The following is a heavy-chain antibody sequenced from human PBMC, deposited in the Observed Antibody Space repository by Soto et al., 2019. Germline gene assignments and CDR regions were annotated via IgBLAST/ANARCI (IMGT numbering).Heavy chain of an antibody. V-gene: IGHV1-69*13. J-gene: IGHJ4*02. Sequence: GASVKVSCKTSGGTFSTFGISWVRQAPGQGLEWMGGIIPFFGTAEYSQKFEDRITITADESTNTVYIDLRSLTSEDTAIYYCARTAPMDAGDKYYYDFWGQGTLVTVSS. CDR2: IIPFFGTA. D-gene: IGHD3-16*01. CDR1: GGTFSTFG. CDR3: ARTAPMDAGDKYYYDF.